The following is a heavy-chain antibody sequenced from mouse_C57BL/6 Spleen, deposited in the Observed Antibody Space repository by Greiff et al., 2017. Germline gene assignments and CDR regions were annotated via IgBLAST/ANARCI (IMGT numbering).Heavy chain of an antibody. J-gene: IGHJ3*01. Sequence: QVHVKQSGAELVRPGASVTLSCKASGYTFTDYEMHWVKQTPVHGLEWIGAIDPETGGTAYNQKFKGKAILTADKSSSTAYMELRSLTSEDSAVYYCTRSGDYDVRFAYWGQGTLVTVSA. CDR2: IDPETGGT. D-gene: IGHD2-4*01. CDR3: TRSGDYDVRFAY. V-gene: IGHV1-15*01. CDR1: GYTFTDYE.